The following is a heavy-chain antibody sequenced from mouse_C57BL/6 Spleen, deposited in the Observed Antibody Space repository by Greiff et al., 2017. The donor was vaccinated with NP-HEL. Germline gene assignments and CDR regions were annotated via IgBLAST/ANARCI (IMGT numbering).Heavy chain of an antibody. Sequence: VQLKQSGAELVRPGASVKLSCTASGFNIKDDYMHWVKQRPEQGLEWIGWIDPENGDTEYASKFQGKATITADTSSNTAYLQLSSLTSEDTAVYYCTTYYGSSYGYFDVWGTGTTVTVSS. CDR1: GFNIKDDY. CDR2: IDPENGDT. D-gene: IGHD1-1*01. V-gene: IGHV14-4*01. J-gene: IGHJ1*03. CDR3: TTYYGSSYGYFDV.